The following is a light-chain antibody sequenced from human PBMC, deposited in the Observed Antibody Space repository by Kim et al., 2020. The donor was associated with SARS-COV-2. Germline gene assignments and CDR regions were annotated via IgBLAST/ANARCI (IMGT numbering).Light chain of an antibody. CDR1: QSVNSRY. J-gene: IGKJ2*01. Sequence: LSPGERATLSCRASQSVNSRYLAWYQVKPGQAPRLLIFGASSCATGVPDRFSGSGSGTDFTLTISSLEPEDFAVYYCQQYGTLPYTFGQGTKLEI. V-gene: IGKV3-20*01. CDR2: GAS. CDR3: QQYGTLPYT.